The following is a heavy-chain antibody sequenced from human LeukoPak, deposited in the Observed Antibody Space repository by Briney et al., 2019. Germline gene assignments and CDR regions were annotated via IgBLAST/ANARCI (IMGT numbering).Heavy chain of an antibody. Sequence: PSETLSLTCTVSGGSISSGGYYWSWIRQHPGKGLEWIGYIYYSGSTYYNPSLKSRVTISVDTSKNQFSLKLSSVTAADTAVYYCAREGPGGYSDQTPGPIEYWGQGTLVTVSS. D-gene: IGHD1-26*01. J-gene: IGHJ4*02. V-gene: IGHV4-31*03. CDR1: GGSISSGGYY. CDR3: AREGPGGYSDQTPGPIEY. CDR2: IYYSGST.